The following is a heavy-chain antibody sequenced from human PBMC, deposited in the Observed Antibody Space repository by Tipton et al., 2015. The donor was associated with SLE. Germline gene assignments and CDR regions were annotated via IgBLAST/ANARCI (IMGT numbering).Heavy chain of an antibody. CDR2: IYYRGST. V-gene: IGHV4-59*07. CDR1: GVSISSYH. Sequence: TLSLTCTVSGVSISSYHWSCIRQPPGKGLEWIGYIYYRGSTNYNPSLGSRITLSVDTSKNHFSLNLSSVTAADAAVYYCARGGRSWANAFGNWGQGTMVTVSS. J-gene: IGHJ3*02. D-gene: IGHD6-13*01. CDR3: ARGGRSWANAFGN.